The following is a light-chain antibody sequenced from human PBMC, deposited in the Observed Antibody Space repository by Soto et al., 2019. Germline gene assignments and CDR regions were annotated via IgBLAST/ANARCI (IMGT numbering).Light chain of an antibody. J-gene: IGKJ5*01. CDR1: QSILSSSNNKNS. V-gene: IGKV4-1*01. CDR3: QQYYSSVVT. Sequence: DIVMTQSPDSLAVSLGERATINCKSSQSILSSSNNKNSLAWFQQQPGQPPKLLIYWASTRESGVPDRFSGSGSVTDFTLTIRSLQAEDVAVYYCQQYYSSVVTFGQGTRLEIK. CDR2: WAS.